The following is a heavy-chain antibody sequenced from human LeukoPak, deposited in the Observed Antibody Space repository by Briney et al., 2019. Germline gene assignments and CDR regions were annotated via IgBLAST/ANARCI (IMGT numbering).Heavy chain of an antibody. Sequence: GGSLRLSCAASGFIFSSYWMNWIRQTPGKGLEWVASIKQDGSEKYYVDAVQGRFTTSRDNAKNSLYLQMNSLRAEDTAVYYCARDGPAAGLYFDYWGQGMLVTVSS. CDR2: IKQDGSEK. V-gene: IGHV3-7*03. CDR3: ARDGPAAGLYFDY. D-gene: IGHD6-13*01. CDR1: GFIFSSYW. J-gene: IGHJ4*02.